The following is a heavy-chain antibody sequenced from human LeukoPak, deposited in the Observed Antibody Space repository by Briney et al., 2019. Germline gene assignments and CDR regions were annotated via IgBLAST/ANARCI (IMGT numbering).Heavy chain of an antibody. Sequence: GASVKVSCKASGYTFTSYYMHWVRQAPGQGLEWMGIINPSGGSTTYAQKFQRRVTMTRDMSTRTVYMELSSLRSEDTAVYYCARGLSYDSSGYYYDSKYYFDYWGQGTLVTVSS. CDR3: ARGLSYDSSGYYYDSKYYFDY. D-gene: IGHD3-22*01. V-gene: IGHV1-46*01. CDR1: GYTFTSYY. J-gene: IGHJ4*02. CDR2: INPSGGST.